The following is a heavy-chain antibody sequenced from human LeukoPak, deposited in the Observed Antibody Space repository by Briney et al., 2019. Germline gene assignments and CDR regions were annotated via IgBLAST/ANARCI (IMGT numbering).Heavy chain of an antibody. D-gene: IGHD6-13*01. V-gene: IGHV3-23*01. Sequence: PGGSLRLSCAASGFSSRYAMSWVRQTPEKGLEWVSTISGSGGGTYYADSVEGRFTISRDTSKNTLYLQMNNLRAGDTARYYCTRDLTGTTWSENDYWGQGTLVTISS. CDR1: GFSSRYA. J-gene: IGHJ4*02. CDR3: TRDLTGTTWSENDY. CDR2: ISGSGGGT.